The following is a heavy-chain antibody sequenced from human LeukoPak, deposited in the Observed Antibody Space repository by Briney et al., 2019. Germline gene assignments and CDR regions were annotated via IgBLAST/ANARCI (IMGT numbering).Heavy chain of an antibody. CDR3: ARRYGSGSSGTFDY. V-gene: IGHV4-59*01. CDR2: IYYSGST. D-gene: IGHD3-10*01. Sequence: ETLSLTCTVSGGSISSYYWSWIRQPPGKGLEWIAYIYYSGSTNYNPSLKSRVTISVDTCKNQFSLKLSSVTAADTAVYYCARRYGSGSSGTFDYWGKGTLVTVSS. CDR1: GGSISSYY. J-gene: IGHJ4*02.